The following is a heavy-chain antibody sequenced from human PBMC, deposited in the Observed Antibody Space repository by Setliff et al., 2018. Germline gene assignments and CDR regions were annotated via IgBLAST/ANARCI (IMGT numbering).Heavy chain of an antibody. CDR2: IYIGGSA. V-gene: IGHV4-4*07. CDR3: AREQWLDPPGYYYMDV. Sequence: PSETLSLTCTVSGGSISSYYCSWIRQPAGKGLEWIGHIYIGGSANYNPPLKSRVTMSIDTSKNQFSLKLNSVTAADMAVYYCAREQWLDPPGYYYMDVWAKGTTVTVSS. D-gene: IGHD6-19*01. J-gene: IGHJ6*03. CDR1: GGSISSYY.